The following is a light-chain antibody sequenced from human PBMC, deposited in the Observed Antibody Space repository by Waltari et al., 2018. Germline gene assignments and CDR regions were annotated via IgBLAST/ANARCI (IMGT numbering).Light chain of an antibody. Sequence: QSALTQPRSVSGSPGQSVTISCTGTSSDAGCYNYVSWYQQHPGKAPKLMIYDVSKRPSGVPDRFSGSKSGNTASLTISGLQAEDEADYYCCSYAGSYTLYVFGTGTKVTVL. CDR1: SSDAGCYNY. CDR3: CSYAGSYTLYV. J-gene: IGLJ1*01. V-gene: IGLV2-11*01. CDR2: DVS.